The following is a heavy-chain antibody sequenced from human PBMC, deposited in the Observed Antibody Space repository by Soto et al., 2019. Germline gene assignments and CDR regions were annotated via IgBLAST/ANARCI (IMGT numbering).Heavy chain of an antibody. D-gene: IGHD3-22*01. J-gene: IGHJ4*01. CDR2: INPSNGYT. CDR3: AREGYDSSGTYFFPFDY. CDR1: GYPFAAFA. V-gene: IGHV1-18*01. Sequence: ASLKVSCKTSGYPFAAFAIGWVRQAPGQGLEWMGWINPSNGYTKNAQKFQGRVIMTTDTSTRTAYMELRSLRADDTAVYYCAREGYDSSGTYFFPFDYWG.